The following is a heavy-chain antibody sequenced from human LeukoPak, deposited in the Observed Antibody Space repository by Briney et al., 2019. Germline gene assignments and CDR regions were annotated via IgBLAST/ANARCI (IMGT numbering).Heavy chain of an antibody. Sequence: GDSLKISCKGSGYSFTSYWICWVRQMPGKGLGWMGIIYPGDSDTRYSPSFQGQVTISADKSITTAYLQWSSLKASDTAMYYCARHNSQYQLLLPVDYWGQGTLVTVSS. V-gene: IGHV5-51*01. J-gene: IGHJ4*02. CDR1: GYSFTSYW. D-gene: IGHD2-2*01. CDR3: ARHNSQYQLLLPVDY. CDR2: IYPGDSDT.